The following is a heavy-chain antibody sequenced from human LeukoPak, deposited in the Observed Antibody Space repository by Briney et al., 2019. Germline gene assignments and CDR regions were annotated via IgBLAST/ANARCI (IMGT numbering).Heavy chain of an antibody. Sequence: SETLSLTCTVSGGSISSDGYYWTWIRQHPGKGLEWIGYIYYSGTTYYNPSPESRVTLSVDTSKNQFSLKLSSVTAADTAVYYCARALRYCSSTSCDVFDYWGQGTLVTVSS. CDR3: ARALRYCSSTSCDVFDY. J-gene: IGHJ4*02. D-gene: IGHD2-2*01. CDR1: GGSISSDGYY. CDR2: IYYSGTT. V-gene: IGHV4-31*03.